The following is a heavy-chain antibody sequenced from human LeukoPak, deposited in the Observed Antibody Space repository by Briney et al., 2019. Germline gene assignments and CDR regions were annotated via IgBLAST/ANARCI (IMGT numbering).Heavy chain of an antibody. Sequence: GASVKVSCKASGYTFTSFDIIWVRQATGQGLEWMGWMNPNSGNTGYAQKFQGRVTMTRNTSISTACMELSSLTSEDTAVYYCARGSYYCDYWGQGTLVTVSS. CDR1: GYTFTSFD. V-gene: IGHV1-8*01. CDR2: MNPNSGNT. D-gene: IGHD1-26*01. CDR3: ARGSYYCDY. J-gene: IGHJ4*02.